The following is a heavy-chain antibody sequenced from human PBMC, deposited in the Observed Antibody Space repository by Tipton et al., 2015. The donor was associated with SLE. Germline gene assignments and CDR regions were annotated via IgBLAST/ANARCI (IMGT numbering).Heavy chain of an antibody. V-gene: IGHV3-43*02. J-gene: IGHJ4*02. CDR1: GFTFVDFA. Sequence: GSLRLPCAASGFTFVDFAMHWVRQAPGKGLEWVSLISWDGGSAYYADSVKGRFTISRDNSKNSLYLQMNSLRTEDTALYYCAKGWPDYWGQGTLVTVSS. CDR3: AKGWPDY. D-gene: IGHD2-15*01. CDR2: ISWDGGSA.